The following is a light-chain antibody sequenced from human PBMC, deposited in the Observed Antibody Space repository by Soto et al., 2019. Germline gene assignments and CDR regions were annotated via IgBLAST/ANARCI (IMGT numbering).Light chain of an antibody. CDR2: EVS. V-gene: IGLV2-14*01. CDR3: AVWDDSLSARYV. Sequence: QSVLTRPASVSGSPGQSITISCDGSSNDIGAYNFVSWYQHFPGKAPKLVIYEVSSRPSGVPDRFSGSKSGTSASLTISGLQSEDEADYYCAVWDDSLSARYVFGNGNKVTVL. J-gene: IGLJ1*01. CDR1: SNDIGAYNF.